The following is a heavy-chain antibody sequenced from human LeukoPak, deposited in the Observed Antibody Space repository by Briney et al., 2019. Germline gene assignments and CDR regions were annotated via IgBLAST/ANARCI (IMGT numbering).Heavy chain of an antibody. CDR3: ARGAVGAAIDY. Sequence: PGRSLRLSCAASGFTFSRHAMHWVRQAPGKGLEYVSAISSNGGSTYYGNSVKGRFTISRDNSKNTLYLQMSRLRTEDMAVYYCARGAVGAAIDYWGQGTLVTVSS. V-gene: IGHV3-64*01. D-gene: IGHD1-26*01. CDR1: GFTFSRHA. J-gene: IGHJ4*02. CDR2: ISSNGGST.